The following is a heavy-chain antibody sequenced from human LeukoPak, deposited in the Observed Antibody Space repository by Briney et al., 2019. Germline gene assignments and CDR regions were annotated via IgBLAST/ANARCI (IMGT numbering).Heavy chain of an antibody. CDR2: INSDGSST. D-gene: IGHD6-13*01. CDR3: ARERAAAGTRWFDP. Sequence: GGSLRLSCAASGFTVSSYWMHWVRQAPGKGLVWVSRINSDGSSTSYADSVKGRFTISRDNAKNTLYLQMSSLRAEDTAVYYCARERAAAGTRWFDPWGQGTLVTVSS. CDR1: GFTVSSYW. V-gene: IGHV3-74*01. J-gene: IGHJ5*02.